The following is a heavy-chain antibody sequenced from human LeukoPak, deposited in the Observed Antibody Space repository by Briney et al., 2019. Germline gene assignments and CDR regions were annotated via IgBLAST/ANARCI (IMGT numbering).Heavy chain of an antibody. CDR3: ARGVIIINWFDS. CDR1: GGSVSSDKYH. CDR2: VYLKGTT. Sequence: SETLSLTCTVSGGSVSSDKYHWSWIRQPAGKALEWIGRVYLKGTTNYNPSLEGRITISVDTSKNQFPLNLNSVTATDTATYYCARGVIIINWFDSWGQGARVTVSS. V-gene: IGHV4-61*02. J-gene: IGHJ5*01. D-gene: IGHD3-10*01.